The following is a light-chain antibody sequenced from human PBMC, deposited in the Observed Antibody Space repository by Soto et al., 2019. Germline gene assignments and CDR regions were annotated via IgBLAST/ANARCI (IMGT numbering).Light chain of an antibody. CDR1: QDISNY. CDR3: QQYYNPPPNT. V-gene: IGKV1-33*01. CDR2: GAS. Sequence: DIQMTQSPSSLSASVGDRVTITCQAGQDISNYLNWYQQKPGKAPTLLIYGASNLKTGVPPRFSGSGSGTDFTLTISSLQAEDFATYYCQQYYNPPPNTFGQGTKLDIK. J-gene: IGKJ2*01.